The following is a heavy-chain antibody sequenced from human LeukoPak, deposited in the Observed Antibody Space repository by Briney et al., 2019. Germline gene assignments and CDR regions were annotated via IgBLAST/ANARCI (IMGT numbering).Heavy chain of an antibody. J-gene: IGHJ4*02. V-gene: IGHV5-51*01. D-gene: IGHD4-17*01. Sequence: GEALKISSKGSGYTFTGYWIGWVRQMPGKGREWMAFIYSGDSETRYSPSFQGQVTISVDKSINTAYLQWSSLKAWDTANCARHAVHGDHAASRTFYFDYWGVGTLVTVSS. CDR1: GYTFTGYW. CDR2: IYSGDSET. CDR3: ARHAVHGDHAASRTFYFDY.